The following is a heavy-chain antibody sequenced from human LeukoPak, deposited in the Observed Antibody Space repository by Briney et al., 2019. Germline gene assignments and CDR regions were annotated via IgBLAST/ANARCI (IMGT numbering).Heavy chain of an antibody. CDR2: ISSSSSYI. V-gene: IGHV3-21*01. J-gene: IGHJ3*01. CDR3: ARVGGSGSLGAFDL. D-gene: IGHD3-10*01. Sequence: GGSLRLSCAASGFTFNSYYLNWVRQAPGKGLEWVSSISSSSSYIYYADSVKGRFTISRDNAKNSLYLQMNSLRAEDTAVYYCARVGGSGSLGAFDLWGQGTMVTVSS. CDR1: GFTFNSYY.